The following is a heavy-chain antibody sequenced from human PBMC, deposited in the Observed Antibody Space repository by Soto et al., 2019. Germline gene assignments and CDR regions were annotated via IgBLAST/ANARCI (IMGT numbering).Heavy chain of an antibody. CDR2: ISYDGSNK. CDR3: ARARGCSGGSCYKRAFDI. Sequence: QVQLVESGGGVVQPGRSLRLSCAASGFTFSSYAMHWVRQAPGKGLEWVAVISYDGSNKYYADSVKGRFTISRDNSKNPLYLQMNSLRAEDTAVYYCARARGCSGGSCYKRAFDIWGQGTMVTVSS. J-gene: IGHJ3*02. D-gene: IGHD2-15*01. CDR1: GFTFSSYA. V-gene: IGHV3-30-3*01.